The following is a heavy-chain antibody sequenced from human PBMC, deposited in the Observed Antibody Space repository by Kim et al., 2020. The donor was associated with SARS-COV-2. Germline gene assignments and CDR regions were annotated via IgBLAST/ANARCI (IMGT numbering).Heavy chain of an antibody. D-gene: IGHD6-13*01. J-gene: IGHJ2*01. CDR3: VKLVGSSSCHGYFDL. CDR2: ISSNGGST. Sequence: GGSLRLSCSASGFTFSSYAMHWVRQAPGKGLEYVSAISSNGGSTYYADSVKGRFTISRDNSKNTLYLQMSSLRAEDTAVYYCVKLVGSSSCHGYFDLCGRGTLVTVSS. CDR1: GFTFSSYA. V-gene: IGHV3-64D*09.